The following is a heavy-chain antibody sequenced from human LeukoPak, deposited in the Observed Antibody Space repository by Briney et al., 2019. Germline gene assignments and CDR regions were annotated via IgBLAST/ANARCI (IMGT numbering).Heavy chain of an antibody. D-gene: IGHD3-22*01. J-gene: IGHJ4*02. CDR2: IPFDATNK. Sequence: PGGSLRLSYAASGFTFSSYGMHWVRQAPGKGLEWVAVIPFDATNKYYADSVKGRFTISRDNSKNTLYLQMNSLRAEDTAVYHCAKDSSADDSSGYSYYFDYWGQGTLVTVSS. CDR3: AKDSSADDSSGYSYYFDY. CDR1: GFTFSSYG. V-gene: IGHV3-30*18.